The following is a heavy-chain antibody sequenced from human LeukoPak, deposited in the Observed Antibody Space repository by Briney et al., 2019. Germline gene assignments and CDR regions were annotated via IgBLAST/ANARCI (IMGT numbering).Heavy chain of an antibody. Sequence: PGGSLRLSCAASGFTFDDYGMSWVRQAPGKGLEWVSGINWNGGSTGYADSVKGRFTISRDNAKNSLYLQMNSLRAEDTAVYYCAKGGSSWSRFDYWGQGTLVTVSS. V-gene: IGHV3-20*04. D-gene: IGHD6-13*01. CDR1: GFTFDDYG. CDR2: INWNGGST. CDR3: AKGGSSWSRFDY. J-gene: IGHJ4*02.